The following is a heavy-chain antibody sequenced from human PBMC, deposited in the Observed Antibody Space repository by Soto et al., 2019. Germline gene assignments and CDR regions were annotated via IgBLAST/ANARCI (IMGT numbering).Heavy chain of an antibody. CDR2: TYYRSKWYN. V-gene: IGHV6-1*01. Sequence: SQTLSLTCAISGDSVSSNSAAWNWVRQSPSRGLEWLGRTYYRSKWYNDYAVSVKSRITINPDTSKNKFSLQLNSVTPEDTAVYFCASEYDYIWGSYRWGDNWFDPWGQGTLVTVSS. CDR1: GDSVSSNSAA. D-gene: IGHD3-16*02. J-gene: IGHJ5*02. CDR3: ASEYDYIWGSYRWGDNWFDP.